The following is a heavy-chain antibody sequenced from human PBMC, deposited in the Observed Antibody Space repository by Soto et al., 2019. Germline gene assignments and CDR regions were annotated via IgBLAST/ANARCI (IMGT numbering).Heavy chain of an antibody. V-gene: IGHV3-64D*08. CDR3: VGGASQLWPLV. CDR1: GFTFSNYA. Sequence: GWSLRLSCSASGFTFSNYAMHWVRQSPGKGLEYVSAINNNGDTTYYADSVKGRFTISRDNSKNTLYLQMSSLRAEDTAVYYCVGGASQLWPLVWGQGTLVTVSS. J-gene: IGHJ4*02. CDR2: INNNGDTT. D-gene: IGHD5-18*01.